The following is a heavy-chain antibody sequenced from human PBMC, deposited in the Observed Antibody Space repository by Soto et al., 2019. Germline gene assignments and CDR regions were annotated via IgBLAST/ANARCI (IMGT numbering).Heavy chain of an antibody. V-gene: IGHV4-59*01. CDR2: IYYSGST. CDR3: ARVICSGGSCYLDY. CDR1: GGSISSYC. Sequence: PSETRSRTWTVSGGSISSYCWSWSRQPPGKGLEWIGYIYYSGSTNYNPSLKSRVTISVDTSKNQFSLKLSSVTAADTAVYYCARVICSGGSCYLDYWGQGTLVTVSS. D-gene: IGHD2-15*01. J-gene: IGHJ4*02.